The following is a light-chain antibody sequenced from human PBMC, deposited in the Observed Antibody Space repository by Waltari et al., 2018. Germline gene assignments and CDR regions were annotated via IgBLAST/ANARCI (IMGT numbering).Light chain of an antibody. CDR1: NIGTKS. J-gene: IGLJ2*01. V-gene: IGLV3-21*04. CDR2: DSR. Sequence: SYVVTQPPSVSVAPGKTARITCGGNNIGTKSVHWYQQKPGQAPVVVSYDSRERPPGIPERFSGSNSGNTATLTISWVEVGDEADYHCQVLDSATDHVVFGGGTRLTVL. CDR3: QVLDSATDHVV.